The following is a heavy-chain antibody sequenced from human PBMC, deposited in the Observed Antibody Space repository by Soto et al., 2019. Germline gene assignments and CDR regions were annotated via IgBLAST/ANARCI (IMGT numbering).Heavy chain of an antibody. J-gene: IGHJ6*02. Sequence: GGSLRLSCAASGFTFSSYSMNWVRQAPGKGLEWVSSISSSSSYIYYADSVKGRFTISRDNAKNSLYLQMNSLRAEDTAVYYCARDRTRIQLWPTVSGGMDVWGQGTTVTVSS. CDR2: ISSSSSYI. CDR1: GFTFSSYS. D-gene: IGHD5-18*01. V-gene: IGHV3-21*01. CDR3: ARDRTRIQLWPTVSGGMDV.